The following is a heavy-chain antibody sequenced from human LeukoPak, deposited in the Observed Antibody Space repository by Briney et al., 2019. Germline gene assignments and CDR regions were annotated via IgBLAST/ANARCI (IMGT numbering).Heavy chain of an antibody. CDR2: MNPNSGNT. Sequence: ASVKVSCKASGYTFTSYDINWVRQATGQGLEWMGWMNPNSGNTGYAQKFQGRVTMTRNASISTAYMELSSLRSEDTAVYYCATGITMVRGVIIGDAFDIWGQGTMVTVSS. CDR3: ATGITMVRGVIIGDAFDI. CDR1: GYTFTSYD. J-gene: IGHJ3*02. D-gene: IGHD3-10*01. V-gene: IGHV1-8*01.